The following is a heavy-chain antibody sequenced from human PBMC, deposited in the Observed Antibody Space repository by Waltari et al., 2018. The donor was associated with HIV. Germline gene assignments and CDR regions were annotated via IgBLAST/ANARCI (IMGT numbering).Heavy chain of an antibody. J-gene: IGHJ3*02. V-gene: IGHV5-51*01. Sequence: EVQLVQSGAEVKNSGESLKISCQGSGYTFITYWIGWVRQMPGRGLEGMGIIYPGDSDTRYSPSFQGQVTISADKSINTAYLQWSILRASDTAIYYCARLITIFVLIRGGFDMWGQGTMVTVSS. D-gene: IGHD3-3*01. CDR1: GYTFITYW. CDR3: ARLITIFVLIRGGFDM. CDR2: IYPGDSDT.